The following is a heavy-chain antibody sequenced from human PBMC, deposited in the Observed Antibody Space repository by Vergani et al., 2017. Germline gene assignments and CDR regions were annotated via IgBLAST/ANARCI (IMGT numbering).Heavy chain of an antibody. J-gene: IGHJ6*02. D-gene: IGHD3/OR15-3a*01. CDR2: IDWDGDT. CDR3: TRECGEVPTGCYTYRFSGMDV. CDR1: GFSLNSRGVC. Sequence: QVTLRESGPARVEVTQTLTLTCTFSGFSLNSRGVCLNWVRQPPGKALEWLALIDWDGDTYYTSSLRPRLTVAKDPTQNRVVLRMTNVGPGDTATYFCTRECGEVPTGCYTYRFSGMDVWGHGATVTVSS. V-gene: IGHV2-70*20.